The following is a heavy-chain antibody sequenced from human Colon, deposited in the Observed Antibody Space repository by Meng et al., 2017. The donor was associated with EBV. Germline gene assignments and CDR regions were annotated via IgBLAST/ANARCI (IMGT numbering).Heavy chain of an antibody. J-gene: IGHJ5*02. CDR2: INHSGST. CDR1: GGSFSGYY. CDR3: ARGLAWFRELLSINWFDP. V-gene: IGHV4-34*02. Sequence: QVQLQQWGAGLLKPSANLSLTCAVYGGSFSGYYWTWIRQPPGKGLEWIGEINHSGSTNYNPSLKSRVTISVDTSKNQFSLKLSSVTAADTAVYYCARGLAWFRELLSINWFDPWGQGTLVTVSS. D-gene: IGHD3-10*01.